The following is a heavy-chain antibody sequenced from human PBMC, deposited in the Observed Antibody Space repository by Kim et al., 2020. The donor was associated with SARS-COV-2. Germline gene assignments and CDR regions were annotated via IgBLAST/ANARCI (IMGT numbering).Heavy chain of an antibody. D-gene: IGHD2-15*01. J-gene: IGHJ6*01. V-gene: IGHV3-64*01. Sequence: GGSLRLSCAASGFTFSSYAMHWVRQAPGKGLEYVSAISSNGGSTYYANSVKGRFTISRDNSKNTLYLQMGSLRAEDMAVYYCARVGYCSGGSCYSGHYY. CDR2: ISSNGGST. CDR1: GFTFSSYA. CDR3: ARVGYCSGGSCYSGHYY.